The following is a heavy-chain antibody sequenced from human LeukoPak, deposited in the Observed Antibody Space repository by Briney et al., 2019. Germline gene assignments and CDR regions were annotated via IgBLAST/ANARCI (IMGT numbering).Heavy chain of an antibody. D-gene: IGHD2-2*01. Sequence: GESLKISCKGSGYSFTSYWIGWVRQMRGKGLEWMGIIYPGDSDTRYSPSFQGQVTISADKSISTDYLQWSSLKASDTAMYYCASTTGGPYCSSTSCYDRYAFDIWGQGTMVTVSS. J-gene: IGHJ3*02. CDR3: ASTTGGPYCSSTSCYDRYAFDI. CDR2: IYPGDSDT. CDR1: GYSFTSYW. V-gene: IGHV5-51*01.